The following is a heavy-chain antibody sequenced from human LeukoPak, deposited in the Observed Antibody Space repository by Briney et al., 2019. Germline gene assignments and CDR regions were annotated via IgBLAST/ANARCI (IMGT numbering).Heavy chain of an antibody. CDR1: GGSISSYY. CDR2: IYYSGST. Sequence: SETLSLTCTVSGGSISSYYWSWIRQPPGKGLEWIGYIYYSGSTNYNPSLKSRVTISVDTSKNQFSLKLSSVTAADTAVYYCARAGGDYYYDSSGYYRFDYWGQGTLVTVSS. V-gene: IGHV4-59*01. CDR3: ARAGGDYYYDSSGYYRFDY. D-gene: IGHD3-22*01. J-gene: IGHJ4*02.